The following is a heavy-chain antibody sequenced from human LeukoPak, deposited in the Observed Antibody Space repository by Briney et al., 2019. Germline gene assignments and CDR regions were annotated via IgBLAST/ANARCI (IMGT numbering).Heavy chain of an antibody. Sequence: GCSLTLSCAASGFTFSSYAMSWVRQAPGKGLEWVAAISGSGGSTYYAASVKGRFTISRDNSKNTLYLQMNSLSAEDPAVYYCSKEGDYGDYYFDSWGQRKLVTPSS. V-gene: IGHV3-23*01. CDR1: GFTFSSYA. CDR2: ISGSGGST. J-gene: IGHJ4*02. CDR3: SKEGDYGDYYFDS. D-gene: IGHD4-17*01.